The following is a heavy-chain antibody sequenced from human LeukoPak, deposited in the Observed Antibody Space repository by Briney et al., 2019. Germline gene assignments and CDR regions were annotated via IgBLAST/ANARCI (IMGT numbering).Heavy chain of an antibody. V-gene: IGHV1-69*05. CDR2: IIPLFGTP. Sequence: SVKVSCKASGGSFSSYAISWVRQAPGQGLAWMGGIIPLFGTPYYAQKFQGRVTMTRNTSISTAYMELSSLRSEDTAVYYCARGEEWLVQDAFDIWGQGTMVTVSS. CDR1: GGSFSSYA. D-gene: IGHD6-19*01. CDR3: ARGEEWLVQDAFDI. J-gene: IGHJ3*02.